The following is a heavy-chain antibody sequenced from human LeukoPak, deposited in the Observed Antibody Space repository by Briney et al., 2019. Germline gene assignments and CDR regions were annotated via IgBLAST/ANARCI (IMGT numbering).Heavy chain of an antibody. J-gene: IGHJ4*02. D-gene: IGHD4-17*01. Sequence: SQTLSLTCAISGDSVSRNSVAWNWIRQSPSRGLEWLGRTYYRSKWYHDYAVSVKSRITVNPDTSKNQFSLQLNSVTPEDTAVYYCARDHDYGDYGTYEDYWGQGTLVTVSS. CDR1: GDSVSRNSVA. V-gene: IGHV6-1*01. CDR3: ARDHDYGDYGTYEDY. CDR2: TYYRSKWYH.